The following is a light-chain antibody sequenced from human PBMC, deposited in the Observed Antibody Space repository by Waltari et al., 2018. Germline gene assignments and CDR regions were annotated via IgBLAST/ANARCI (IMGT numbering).Light chain of an antibody. CDR3: CAYAGSFTWV. CDR2: DVS. Sequence: QSALTQPRSVSGSPGQSVTISCTGTSSDVGTYNYVSWYQLHPGKAPRLIIFDVSRGPSGVPERFSGSKSGNTASLTISGLQVEDEAEYYCCAYAGSFTWVFGGGTKVTVL. J-gene: IGLJ3*02. CDR1: SSDVGTYNY. V-gene: IGLV2-11*01.